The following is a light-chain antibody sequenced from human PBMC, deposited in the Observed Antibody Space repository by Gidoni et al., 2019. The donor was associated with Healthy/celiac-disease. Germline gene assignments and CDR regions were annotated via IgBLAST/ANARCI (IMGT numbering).Light chain of an antibody. CDR2: SNN. CDR3: AAWDDSLNGHWV. V-gene: IGLV1-44*01. CDR1: SSTIGSNT. Sequence: QSVLTQPPSASGTPGQRFTIACSGSSSTIGSNTVNWYQQLPGTAPKLLIYSNNQRPSGVPDRFSGSKSGTSASLAISGLQSEDEADYYCAAWDDSLNGHWVFGGGTKLTVL. J-gene: IGLJ3*02.